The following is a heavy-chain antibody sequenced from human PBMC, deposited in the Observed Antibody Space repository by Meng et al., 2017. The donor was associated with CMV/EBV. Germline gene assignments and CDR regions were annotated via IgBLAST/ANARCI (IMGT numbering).Heavy chain of an antibody. D-gene: IGHD2-15*01. V-gene: IGHV4-30-4*08. CDR1: GGSISSGDYY. CDR3: ARVYCSGGSCYGNWFDP. Sequence: VELQETGPGPVKPSQTLSLTCTGSGGSISSGDYYWSWIRQPPGKGLEWIGYIYYSGSTYYNPSLKSRVTISVDTSKNQFSLKLSSVTAADTAVYYCARVYCSGGSCYGNWFDPWGQGTLVTVSS. CDR2: IYYSGST. J-gene: IGHJ5*02.